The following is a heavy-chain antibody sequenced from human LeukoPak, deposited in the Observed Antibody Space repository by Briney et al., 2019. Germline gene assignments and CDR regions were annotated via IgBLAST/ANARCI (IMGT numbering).Heavy chain of an antibody. CDR3: ARRFGYSYGYDHC. V-gene: IGHV4-38-2*02. CDR1: GFSISSGYY. J-gene: IGHJ4*02. CDR2: IYPSGNT. Sequence: SETLSLTCTVSGFSISSGYYWGWIRQPSGKGLEWIGNIYPSGNTYYNPSLKSRVTISIDTSKNQFSLKLSSVTAADTAVYYCARRFGYSYGYDHCWGQGTLVTVSS. D-gene: IGHD5-18*01.